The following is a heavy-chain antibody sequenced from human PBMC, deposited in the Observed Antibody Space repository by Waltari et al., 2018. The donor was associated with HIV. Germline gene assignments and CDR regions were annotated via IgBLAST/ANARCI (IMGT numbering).Heavy chain of an antibody. CDR2: FHDRGKT. V-gene: IGHV3-66*01. CDR1: GFIVSSHY. J-gene: IGHJ4*02. CDR3: TTSITSIVY. Sequence: EVQLVESGGGLVQPGGSLRLSCAASGFIVSSHYMSWVRQAPGKGLEGVAVFHDRGKTYYTDSVKGRFTIYRDKSKNTLHLQMNSLRREDTAVYYCTTSITSIVYWGQGTLVTVSS. D-gene: IGHD3-10*01.